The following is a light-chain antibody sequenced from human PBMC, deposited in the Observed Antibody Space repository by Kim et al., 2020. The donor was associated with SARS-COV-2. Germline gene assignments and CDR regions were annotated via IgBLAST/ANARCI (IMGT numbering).Light chain of an antibody. CDR3: NSRDSNDNVV. CDR2: GKN. CDR1: SLRSYY. V-gene: IGLV3-19*01. J-gene: IGLJ2*01. Sequence: VALRQTVRITFQGDSLRSYYATWYHQKPGQAPILVIYGKNNRPSGIPDRFSCSSSGNTAFLTITGTQAGDEADYYCNSRDSNDNVVFGGGTKLTVL.